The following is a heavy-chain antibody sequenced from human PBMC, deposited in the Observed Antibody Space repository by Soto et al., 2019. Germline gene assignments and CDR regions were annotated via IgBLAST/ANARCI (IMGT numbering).Heavy chain of an antibody. J-gene: IGHJ4*02. CDR2: IIPIFGTA. CDR3: ASRIEVVATRDFDY. CDR1: GGTFSSYA. Sequence: SVKVSCKASGGTFSSYAISWVRQAPGQGLEWMGGIIPIFGTANYAQKFQGRVTITADESTSTAYMELSSLRSEDTAVYYCASRIEVVATRDFDYWRQGTLVTVSS. V-gene: IGHV1-69*13. D-gene: IGHD1-26*01.